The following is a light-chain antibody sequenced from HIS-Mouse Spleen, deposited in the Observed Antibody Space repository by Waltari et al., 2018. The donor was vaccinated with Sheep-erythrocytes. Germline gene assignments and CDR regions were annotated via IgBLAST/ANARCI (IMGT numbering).Light chain of an antibody. CDR1: SSNIGSGYD. CDR3: QSYDSSLSGSV. J-gene: IGLJ2*01. CDR2: GTS. V-gene: IGLV1-40*01. Sequence: QSVLTQPPSVSGAPGQRVTISCTGSSSNIGSGYDVHWYQQLPGTAPKLLIYGTSNRPSGVPDRFAGAKSGTSASLAITWLQAGDEADYYCQSYDSSLSGSVFGGGTKLTVL.